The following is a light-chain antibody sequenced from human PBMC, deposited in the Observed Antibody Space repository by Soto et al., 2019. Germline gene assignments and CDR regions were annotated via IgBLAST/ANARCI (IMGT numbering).Light chain of an antibody. CDR3: QQYNNWPPVT. CDR1: QSVSSN. CDR2: GAS. J-gene: IGKJ1*01. V-gene: IGKV3-15*01. Sequence: EIVMTQSPATLSVSQGERATLSCRASQSVSSNLAWYQQKPGQAPRLLIYGASTRATGIPARFSGSGSGTEFTLTISSLQAEDFAVYYCQQYNNWPPVTFGQGTKVAIK.